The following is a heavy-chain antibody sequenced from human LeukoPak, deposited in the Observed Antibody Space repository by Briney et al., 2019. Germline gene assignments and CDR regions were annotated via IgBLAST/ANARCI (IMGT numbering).Heavy chain of an antibody. CDR2: ISGGAGGA. V-gene: IGHV3-23*01. Sequence: GGSLRLSCAASGFTFSSYEMNWVRQAPGKGLEWVSSISGGAGGAAYADSVKGRFTMSRDNSKNTLYLQMNSLRADDTAVYYCAKDGGYGSGSYYPDYWGQGTLVTVSS. CDR1: GFTFSSYE. CDR3: AKDGGYGSGSYYPDY. D-gene: IGHD3-10*01. J-gene: IGHJ4*02.